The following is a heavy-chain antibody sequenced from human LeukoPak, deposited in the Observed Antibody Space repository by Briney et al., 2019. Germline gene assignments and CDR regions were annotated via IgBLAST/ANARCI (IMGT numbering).Heavy chain of an antibody. Sequence: GGSLRLSCAAPGFTFSNAWMSWVRQAPGKGLEWVGRIKSKTDGGTTDYAAPVKGRFTISRDDSKNTLYLQMNSLKTEDTAVYYCTTSRYGSGSYYVYFDYWGQGTLVTVSS. CDR3: TTSRYGSGSYYVYFDY. J-gene: IGHJ4*02. D-gene: IGHD3-10*01. CDR2: IKSKTDGGTT. V-gene: IGHV3-15*01. CDR1: GFTFSNAW.